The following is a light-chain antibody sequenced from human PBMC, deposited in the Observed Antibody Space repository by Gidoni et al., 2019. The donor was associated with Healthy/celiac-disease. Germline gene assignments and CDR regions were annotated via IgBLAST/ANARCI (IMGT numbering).Light chain of an antibody. J-gene: IGKJ2*02. CDR1: QGFSSD. V-gene: IGKV1-9*01. Sequence: IQFTHPPTFLPASVGDRITITCRASQGFSSDLAWYQQTPGKAPKLLIYAASALQSGVPSGFSGSGSGTEFTLTISSLQPEDFATYYCQQLNSYPSTFGQGTKLEIK. CDR2: AAS. CDR3: QQLNSYPST.